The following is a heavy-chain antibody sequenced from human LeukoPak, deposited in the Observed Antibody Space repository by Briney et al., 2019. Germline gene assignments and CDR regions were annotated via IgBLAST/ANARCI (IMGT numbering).Heavy chain of an antibody. CDR3: ASGWLVNAFDI. CDR2: IYSGGST. Sequence: GGSLRLSCAASGFTVSSNYMSWVRQAPGKGLEGVSVIYSGGSTYYADSVKGRFTISRGNSKNTLYLQMNSLRAEDTAVYYCASGWLVNAFDIWGQGTMVTVSS. CDR1: GFTVSSNY. D-gene: IGHD6-19*01. V-gene: IGHV3-66*02. J-gene: IGHJ3*02.